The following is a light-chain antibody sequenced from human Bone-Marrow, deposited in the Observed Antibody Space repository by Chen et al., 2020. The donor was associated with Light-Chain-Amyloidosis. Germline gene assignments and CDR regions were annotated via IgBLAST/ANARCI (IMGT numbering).Light chain of an antibody. J-gene: IGLJ3*02. CDR1: NIGSTS. CDR3: QVWDRSSDRPV. Sequence: SYVLTQPSSVSVAPGQTATIACGGNNIGSTSVHWYQQTPGQAPLLVVYDDSDRPSGLPGRLSGSNSGNTATLTSSRVEAGDEADYYWQVWDRSSDRPVFGGGTKLTVL. V-gene: IGLV3-21*02. CDR2: DDS.